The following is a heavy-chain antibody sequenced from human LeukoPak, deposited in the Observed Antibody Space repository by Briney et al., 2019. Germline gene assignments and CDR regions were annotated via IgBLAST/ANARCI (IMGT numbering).Heavy chain of an antibody. Sequence: SETLSLTCTVSGGSISSYYWSWIRQPAGKGLEWIGRIYTSGSTNYNPSLKSRVTISVDTSKNQFSLKLSSVTAADTAVYYCARGHAGYCSGGSCARYAYYFDYWGQGTLVTVSS. D-gene: IGHD2-15*01. CDR3: ARGHAGYCSGGSCARYAYYFDY. CDR2: IYTSGST. CDR1: GGSISSYY. J-gene: IGHJ4*02. V-gene: IGHV4-4*07.